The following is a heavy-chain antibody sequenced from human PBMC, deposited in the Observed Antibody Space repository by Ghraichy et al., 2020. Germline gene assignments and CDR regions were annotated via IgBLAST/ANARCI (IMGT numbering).Heavy chain of an antibody. CDR2: ISYDGSNK. J-gene: IGHJ4*02. CDR3: AKVFGTSCYAGDY. D-gene: IGHD2-2*01. V-gene: IGHV3-30*18. CDR1: GFTFSSYG. Sequence: GGSLRLSCAASGFTFSSYGMHWVRQAPGKGLEWVAVISYDGSNKYYADSMKGRFTISRDNSKNTLYLQMNSLRAEDTAVYYCAKVFGTSCYAGDYWGQGTLVTVSS.